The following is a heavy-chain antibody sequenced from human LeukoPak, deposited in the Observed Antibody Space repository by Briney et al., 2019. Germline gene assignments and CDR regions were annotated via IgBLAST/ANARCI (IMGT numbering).Heavy chain of an antibody. J-gene: IGHJ4*02. Sequence: SETLSLTCAVYGGSFSGYYWSWIRQPPGKGLEWIGSFFYTGRNYHYNPSLRSRVSFSIDTSNKQFSLKLTSVTAADTAIYYCMRDGDNSAYLTHGPFDFWGQGILVAVSS. V-gene: IGHV4-34*12. D-gene: IGHD3-22*01. CDR1: GGSFSGYY. CDR2: FFYTGRNY. CDR3: MRDGDNSAYLTHGPFDF.